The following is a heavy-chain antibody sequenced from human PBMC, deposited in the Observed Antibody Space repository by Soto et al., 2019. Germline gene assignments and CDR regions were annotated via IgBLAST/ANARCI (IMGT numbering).Heavy chain of an antibody. V-gene: IGHV4-59*01. CDR3: ARDQRYCSGGSCYSGYYGMDV. J-gene: IGHJ6*02. CDR2: IYCSGST. CDR1: GGSISSYY. Sequence: SETLSLTCTVSGGSISSYYWSWIRQPPGKGLEWIGYIYCSGSTNYNPSLKSRVTISVDTSKNQFSLKLSSVTAADTAVYYCARDQRYCSGGSCYSGYYGMDVWGQGTTVTVSS. D-gene: IGHD2-15*01.